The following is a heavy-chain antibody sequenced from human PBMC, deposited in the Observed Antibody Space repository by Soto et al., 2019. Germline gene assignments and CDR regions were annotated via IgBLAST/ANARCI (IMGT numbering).Heavy chain of an antibody. D-gene: IGHD1-26*01. V-gene: IGHV1-69*15. CDR1: GGTFGNSA. CDR2: INPLFITSTK. CDR3: AREGADTTGMGWFAP. Sequence: QVHLVQSGAEVKKPGSSVKVSCKASGGTFGNSAISWLRQAPGQRLEWMGSINPLFITSTKNSADTFQGRVTITADESRRTVYLELTGLTSDNTPVYSCAREGADTTGMGWFAPWGQGTLVTVSS. J-gene: IGHJ5*02.